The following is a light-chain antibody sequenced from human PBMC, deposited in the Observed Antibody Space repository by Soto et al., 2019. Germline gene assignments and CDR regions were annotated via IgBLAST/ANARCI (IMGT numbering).Light chain of an antibody. CDR3: QSFDNVLNGFYV. Sequence: QSVLTQTPSVSGAPGQRVTISCTGTNSNIGAGYDVHWYQHLPGRAPKLLIFGNTNRPSGVPDRFSGSKSGTSVSLAITGLQPEDEDDYYCQSFDNVLNGFYVFGSGTKLTVL. V-gene: IGLV1-40*01. CDR1: NSNIGAGYD. J-gene: IGLJ1*01. CDR2: GNT.